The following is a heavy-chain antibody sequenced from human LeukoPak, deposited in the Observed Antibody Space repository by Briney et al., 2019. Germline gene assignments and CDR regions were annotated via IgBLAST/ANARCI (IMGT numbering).Heavy chain of an antibody. J-gene: IGHJ4*02. Sequence: GGSLRLSCTASGFTFSVYDMNWVRQAPGKGLEWVSTISGSDGSTYYPDSVRGRFTISRDNSKNTLYLQMNSLRAEDTAVYYCAKGSSNWRDYYYFDYWGQGTLVTVSS. CDR2: ISGSDGST. CDR3: AKGSSNWRDYYYFDY. D-gene: IGHD6-13*01. CDR1: GFTFSVYD. V-gene: IGHV3-23*01.